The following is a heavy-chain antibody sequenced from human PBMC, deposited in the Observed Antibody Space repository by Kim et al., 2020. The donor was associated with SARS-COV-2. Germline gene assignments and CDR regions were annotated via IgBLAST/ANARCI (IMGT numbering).Heavy chain of an antibody. CDR3: VRVRTSSGEAFDV. J-gene: IGHJ3*01. CDR1: GFTFSDNF. CDR2: ISSSSGYT. V-gene: IGHV3-11*05. Sequence: GGSLRLSCAASGFTFSDNFMSWIRQAPGKGLEWVSYISSSSGYTNYADSVKGRFTISRDNAKSSLYLQMNSLRAEDTAVYYCVRVRTSSGEAFDVWGQGTMVTVSS. D-gene: IGHD2-2*01.